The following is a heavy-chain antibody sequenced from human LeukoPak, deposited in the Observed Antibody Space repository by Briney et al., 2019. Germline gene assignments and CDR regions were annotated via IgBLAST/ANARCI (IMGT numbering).Heavy chain of an antibody. D-gene: IGHD3-3*01. CDR3: TTDFSHFDFSSGYYSY. V-gene: IGHV3-53*01. CDR2: IYGIGSA. Sequence: GGSLKLSCAVSAFTVSNNYMSWVRQAPGKGLEWVSLIYGIGSAYYADSVKGRFTISRDNSRNTLYLQMNSLKTEDTGVYYCTTDFSHFDFSSGYYSYWGQGSLVIVSS. J-gene: IGHJ4*02. CDR1: AFTVSNNY.